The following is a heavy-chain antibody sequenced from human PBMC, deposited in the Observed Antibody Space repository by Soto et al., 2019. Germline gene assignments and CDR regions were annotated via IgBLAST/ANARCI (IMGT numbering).Heavy chain of an antibody. V-gene: IGHV3-23*01. J-gene: IGHJ4*02. D-gene: IGHD1-26*01. CDR2: ISDSGHTT. Sequence: HPGGSLRLSCAASGFTFRSYAMSWVRQAPGKGLDWVSLISDSGHTTYYADSVKGRFTISRDNSKNTLFLQMTSLRAEDTAVYYCAKDCLTGCGSYPMFDSWGQGTLVTVSS. CDR1: GFTFRSYA. CDR3: AKDCLTGCGSYPMFDS.